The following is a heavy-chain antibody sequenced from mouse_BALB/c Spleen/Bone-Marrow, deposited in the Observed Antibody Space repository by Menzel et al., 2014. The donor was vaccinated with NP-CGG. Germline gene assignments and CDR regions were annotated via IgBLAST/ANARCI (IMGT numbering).Heavy chain of an antibody. CDR2: INVNGDTT. D-gene: IGHD2-4*01. J-gene: IGHJ3*01. Sequence: EVQRVESGGGLVQPGGSLKLSCAASGFTFXNYGMSWVRQTPDKRLEMIATINVNGDTTYHPDSVKGRFTISRDNVKNTLYPQMSSLKSEDTAMYYCARGYDYSSWFAYWGQGTLVTVSA. CDR3: ARGYDYSSWFAY. V-gene: IGHV5-6-3*01. CDR1: GFTFXNYG.